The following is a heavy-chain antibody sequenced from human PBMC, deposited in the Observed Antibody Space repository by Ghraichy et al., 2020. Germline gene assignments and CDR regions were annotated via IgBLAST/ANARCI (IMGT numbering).Heavy chain of an antibody. J-gene: IGHJ6*02. CDR1: GGSISTYY. D-gene: IGHD3-22*01. CDR2: ISYSGST. V-gene: IGHV4-59*01. Sequence: SETLSLTCTVSGGSISTYYWSWIRQPPGKGLEWIGYISYSGSTNYNPSLKSRVTISIDPSKNQFSLNLSSVTAADTAVYYCAKSTPVPYDGSGYPHSPHSNSYYGMDVWGQGTTVTVSS. CDR3: AKSTPVPYDGSGYPHSPHSNSYYGMDV.